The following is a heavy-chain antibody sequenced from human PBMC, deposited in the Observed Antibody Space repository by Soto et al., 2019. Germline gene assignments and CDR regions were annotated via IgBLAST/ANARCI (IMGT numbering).Heavy chain of an antibody. CDR3: AHIYSSSWYPRLDY. V-gene: IGHV2-5*02. CDR1: GFSLSTSGVG. D-gene: IGHD6-13*01. CDR2: IYWDDDK. Sequence: QITLKESGPTLVKPTQTLTLTCTFSGFSLSTSGVGVGWIRQPPGKALEWLALIYWDDDKRYSPSLKSRLTNTKDTSNNQVVLTMTNMDPVDTATYYCAHIYSSSWYPRLDYWGQGTLVTVSS. J-gene: IGHJ4*02.